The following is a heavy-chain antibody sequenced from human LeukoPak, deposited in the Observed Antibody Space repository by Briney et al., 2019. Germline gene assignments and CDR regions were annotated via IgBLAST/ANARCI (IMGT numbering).Heavy chain of an antibody. CDR3: AREGTAMVSFDY. Sequence: SGGSLRLSCAASGFTFSSYEMNWVRQAPGKGLEWVSSISSGGNTIYYADSVKGRFTISRDNAKNSLYLQMNSLRAEDTAVYYCAREGTAMVSFDYWGQGTLVTVSS. D-gene: IGHD5-18*01. CDR1: GFTFSSYE. J-gene: IGHJ4*02. V-gene: IGHV3-48*03. CDR2: ISSGGNTI.